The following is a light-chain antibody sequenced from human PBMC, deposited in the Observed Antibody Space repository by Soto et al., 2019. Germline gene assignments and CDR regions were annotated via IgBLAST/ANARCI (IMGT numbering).Light chain of an antibody. CDR2: DSN. V-gene: IGLV1-40*01. CDR1: SSNIGAGYA. CDR3: QSYDSSLSAWV. Sequence: QSVLTQPPSVSGAPGQRVTISCTGSSSNIGAGYAVHWYEQLPGTAPKLLIYDSNNRPSGVPDRFSGSKSGPSASLAITGLQAEDEGDYYCQSYDSSLSAWVFGGGTKLTVL. J-gene: IGLJ3*02.